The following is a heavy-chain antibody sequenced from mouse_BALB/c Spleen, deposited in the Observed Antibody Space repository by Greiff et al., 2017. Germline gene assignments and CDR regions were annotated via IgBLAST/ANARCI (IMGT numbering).Heavy chain of an antibody. V-gene: IGHV1-54*01. J-gene: IGHJ4*01. CDR1: GYAFTNYL. Sequence: QVQLQQSGAELVRPGTSVKVSCKASGYAFTNYLIEWVKQRPGQGLEWIGVINPGSGGTNYNEKFKGKATLTADKSSSTAYMQLSSLTSDDSAVYFCARDGTPYYYAMDYWGQGTSVTVSS. CDR2: INPGSGGT. D-gene: IGHD2-1*01. CDR3: ARDGTPYYYAMDY.